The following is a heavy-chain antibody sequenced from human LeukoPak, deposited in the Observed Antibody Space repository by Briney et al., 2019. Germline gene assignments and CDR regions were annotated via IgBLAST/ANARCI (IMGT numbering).Heavy chain of an antibody. CDR2: SYYSGST. D-gene: IGHD3-3*01. CDR3: ASSPPLTISNWFAP. Sequence: SETLSLTCTVSGGSISSYYWSWIRQPPGKGLEWIGYSYYSGSTNYNPSLNNRVTISVDTSKDQLSLKLSSVTAADTPVYSSASSPPLTISNWFAPWGQGTLVTVSS. J-gene: IGHJ5*02. CDR1: GGSISSYY. V-gene: IGHV4-59*12.